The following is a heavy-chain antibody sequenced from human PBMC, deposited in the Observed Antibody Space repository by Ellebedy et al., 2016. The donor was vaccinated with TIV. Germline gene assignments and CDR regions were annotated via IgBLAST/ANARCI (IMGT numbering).Heavy chain of an antibody. CDR3: ARERDAFDL. CDR1: GVTVGGFY. Sequence: PGGSLRLSCAASGVTVGGFYVNGGRQAPGKGLEWVSGIWSDDIKYYIDSVKGRFTISRDTSKNTLYLQMNSLGAEDTAVYYCARERDAFDLWGQGTMVTVSS. CDR2: IWSDDIK. V-gene: IGHV3-53*01. J-gene: IGHJ3*01.